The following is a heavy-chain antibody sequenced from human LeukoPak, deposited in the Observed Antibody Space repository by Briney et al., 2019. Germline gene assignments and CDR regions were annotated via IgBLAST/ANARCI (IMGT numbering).Heavy chain of an antibody. V-gene: IGHV3-23*01. D-gene: IGHD6-13*01. J-gene: IGHJ6*02. CDR3: AKCRAAAGYGMDV. CDR2: ISGSGGST. CDR1: GFTFSSYS. Sequence: GGSLRLSCAASGFTFSSYSMNWVRQAPGKGLEWVSAISGSGGSTYYADSVKGRFTISRDNSKNTLYLQMNSLRAEDTAVYYCAKCRAAAGYGMDVWGQGTTVTVSS.